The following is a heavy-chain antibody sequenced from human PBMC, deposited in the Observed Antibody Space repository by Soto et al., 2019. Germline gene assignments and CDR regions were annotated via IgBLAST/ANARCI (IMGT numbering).Heavy chain of an antibody. CDR3: AADPYYYDSSDYYSFDQ. J-gene: IGHJ4*02. CDR1: GFNFRSTA. Sequence: ASVKVSCKASGFNFRSTAVQWVRQARGQRLEWIGWIVAGSGNTNYAQNFQERVTITRDMSTSTAYMDVSSLRSEDTAVYYCAADPYYYDSSDYYSFDQWGQGTLVTVSS. V-gene: IGHV1-58*01. D-gene: IGHD3-22*01. CDR2: IVAGSGNT.